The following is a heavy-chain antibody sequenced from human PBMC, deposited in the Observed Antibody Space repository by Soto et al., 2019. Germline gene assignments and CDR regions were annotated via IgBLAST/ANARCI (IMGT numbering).Heavy chain of an antibody. J-gene: IGHJ4*02. CDR2: IYSAGSA. CDR1: GFTVSTYR. Sequence: PGGSLRLSCAASGFTVSTYRMSWVRQAPGKGLEWVSVIYSAGSADFADSVKGRFTISRDNSKNTLYLQMSSLRAEDTAVYYCGRVYSSSYHYFDYWGQGTLVTVSS. V-gene: IGHV3-66*01. CDR3: GRVYSSSYHYFDY. D-gene: IGHD6-13*01.